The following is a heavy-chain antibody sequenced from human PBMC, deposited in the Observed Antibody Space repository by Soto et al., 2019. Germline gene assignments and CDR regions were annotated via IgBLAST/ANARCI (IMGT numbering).Heavy chain of an antibody. CDR3: ARFYMVRGVMGAFDI. V-gene: IGHV4-31*03. Sequence: SETLSLTCTVSGGSISSGGYYWSWIRQHPWIGLEWIGFIYFIGSTYYNPSLKIRFSFSVDTSKNQFSLKLSSVTAADTAVYYCARFYMVRGVMGAFDIWGQGTMVTVSS. CDR2: IYFIGST. CDR1: GGSISSGGYY. J-gene: IGHJ3*02. D-gene: IGHD3-10*01.